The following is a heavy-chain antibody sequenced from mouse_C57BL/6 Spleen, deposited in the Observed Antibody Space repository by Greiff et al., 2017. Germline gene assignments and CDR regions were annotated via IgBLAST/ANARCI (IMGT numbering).Heavy chain of an antibody. Sequence: VQLKQSGAELVRPGASVKLSCTASGFNIKDDYMHWVKQRPEQGLEWIGWIDPENGDTEYASKFQGKATITADTSSNTAYLQLSSLTSEDTAVYYCTRGRFAYWGQGTLVTVSA. CDR1: GFNIKDDY. CDR2: IDPENGDT. J-gene: IGHJ3*01. V-gene: IGHV14-4*01. CDR3: TRGRFAY.